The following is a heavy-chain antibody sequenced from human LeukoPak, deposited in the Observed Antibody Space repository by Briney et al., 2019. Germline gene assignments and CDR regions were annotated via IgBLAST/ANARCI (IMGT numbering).Heavy chain of an antibody. Sequence: TLSLTCTVSGGSISSGDYYWSWIRQPPGKGLEWIGYIYYSGSTYYNPSLKSRVTISVDTSKNQFSLKLSSVTAADTAVYYCARRLFHWYFDLSGRGTLVIVYS. J-gene: IGHJ2*01. CDR1: GGSISSGDYY. CDR2: IYYSGST. CDR3: ARRLFHWYFDL. V-gene: IGHV4-30-4*08.